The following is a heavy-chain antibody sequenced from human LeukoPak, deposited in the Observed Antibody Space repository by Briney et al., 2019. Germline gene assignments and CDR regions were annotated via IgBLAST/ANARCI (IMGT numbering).Heavy chain of an antibody. V-gene: IGHV4-59*01. J-gene: IGHJ4*02. CDR2: IYYTGST. CDR1: GGSISNYY. CDR3: ARNLIPEQLVLNF. Sequence: PSETLSLTCTVSGGSISNYYWNWIRQPPGKGLEWIGYIYYTGSTNYTPSLKSRVTMSVDTSKNQFALNLKSVTPEDTAVYYCARNLIPEQLVLNFWGQGTLVTVSS. D-gene: IGHD6-13*01.